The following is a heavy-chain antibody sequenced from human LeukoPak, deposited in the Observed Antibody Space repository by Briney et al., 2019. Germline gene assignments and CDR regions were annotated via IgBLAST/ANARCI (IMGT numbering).Heavy chain of an antibody. CDR3: AKTYYDSSGYHFDN. CDR2: IYYSGRS. CDR1: GDSISSGDYY. D-gene: IGHD3-22*01. Sequence: PSETLSLTCTVSGDSISSGDYYWSWIRQPPGKGLEWIGYIYYSGRSYYNPSLESRITISVDTSKNQFSLKLRSVTAADTAVYYCAKTYYDSSGYHFDNWGQETLVTVSS. J-gene: IGHJ4*02. V-gene: IGHV4-30-4*01.